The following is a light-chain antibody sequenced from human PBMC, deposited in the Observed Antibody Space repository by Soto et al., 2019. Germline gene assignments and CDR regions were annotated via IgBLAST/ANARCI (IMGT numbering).Light chain of an antibody. Sequence: SYELTQPLSVSVALGQTARITCGGNNIGSKNVHWYQQKPGQAPVLVIYRDSNRPSGIPERFSGSNSGNTATLTISRAQAGNEADYYCQVWDSIYVFGTGTKVTVL. J-gene: IGLJ1*01. CDR2: RDS. CDR3: QVWDSIYV. CDR1: NIGSKN. V-gene: IGLV3-9*01.